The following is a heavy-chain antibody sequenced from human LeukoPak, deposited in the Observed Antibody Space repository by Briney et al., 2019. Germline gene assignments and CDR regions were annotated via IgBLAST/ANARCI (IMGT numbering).Heavy chain of an antibody. V-gene: IGHV3-74*01. CDR1: GFTFSNYW. CDR3: AKDLHYGSADY. CDR2: INPDGSTT. Sequence: PGGSLRLSCAASGFTFSNYWMHWVRQDPGKGLVWVSFINPDGSTTNYADSVKGRFTISRDNAKNALYLQMYSLRAEDTAVYYCAKDLHYGSADYWGQGTLVTVSS. D-gene: IGHD3-10*01. J-gene: IGHJ4*02.